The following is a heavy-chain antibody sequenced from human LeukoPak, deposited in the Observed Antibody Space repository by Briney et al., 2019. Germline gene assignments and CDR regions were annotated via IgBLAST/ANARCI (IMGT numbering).Heavy chain of an antibody. D-gene: IGHD4-17*01. V-gene: IGHV3-21*01. Sequence: ETLSLTCTVSGGSISSSSYYWGWIRQPPGKGLEWVSSISSSSSYIYYADSVKGRFTISRDNAKNSLYLQMNSLRAEDTAVYYCASAQGDYDAFDIWGQGTMVTVSS. J-gene: IGHJ3*02. CDR1: GGSISSSS. CDR3: ASAQGDYDAFDI. CDR2: ISSSSSYI.